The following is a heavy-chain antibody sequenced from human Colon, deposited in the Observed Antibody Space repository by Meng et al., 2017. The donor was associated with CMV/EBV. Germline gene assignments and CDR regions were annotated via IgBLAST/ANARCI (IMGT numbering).Heavy chain of an antibody. J-gene: IGHJ5*02. D-gene: IGHD4-11*01. Sequence: KASGYTFTRYDINGVRQATGQGLEWLGWMSPNSGNTDYAQKFQGRVTMTRNTSISTAYMELSSLRSEDTAVYYCAREMTTVMQGYFDPWGQGTLVTVSS. V-gene: IGHV1-8*01. CDR1: GYTFTRYD. CDR3: AREMTTVMQGYFDP. CDR2: MSPNSGNT.